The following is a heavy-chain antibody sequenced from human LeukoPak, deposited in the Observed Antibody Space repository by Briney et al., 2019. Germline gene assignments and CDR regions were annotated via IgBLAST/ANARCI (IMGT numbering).Heavy chain of an antibody. CDR3: ARKGGHFDY. J-gene: IGHJ4*02. CDR1: GDSIKYYY. V-gene: IGHV4-59*01. D-gene: IGHD2-15*01. Sequence: PSETLSLTCTVSGDSIKYYYWSWIRQPPGKGLECIGYIYYNGSTNYNPSLKSRVSISVDTSKNQFSLKVSSVTAADTAVYYCARKGGHFDYWGQGTLVTVSS. CDR2: IYYNGST.